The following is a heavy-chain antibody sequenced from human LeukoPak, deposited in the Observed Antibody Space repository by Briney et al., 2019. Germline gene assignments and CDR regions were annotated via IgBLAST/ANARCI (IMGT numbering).Heavy chain of an antibody. CDR3: AYLDSSGFYYGRLRY. J-gene: IGHJ4*02. CDR1: GFTLSDHA. D-gene: IGHD3-22*01. V-gene: IGHV3-23*01. Sequence: GGSLRLSCAASGFTLSDHAMTWVRQTLAKGLESVSSTSAGGDITHYAESVKGRFTISRDNSKSTLYLQMNSLRAEDTAIYFCAYLDSSGFYYGRLRYWGQGTPVTVSS. CDR2: TSAGGDIT.